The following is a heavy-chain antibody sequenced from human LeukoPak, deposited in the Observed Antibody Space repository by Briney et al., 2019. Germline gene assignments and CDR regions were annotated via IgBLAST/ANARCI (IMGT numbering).Heavy chain of an antibody. CDR1: GFTFSTYC. CDR2: IKQGGSET. Sequence: GGSLRLSCAAYGFTFSTYCMSWVRQASGKGLEWVANIKQGGSETFYVDSVKGRFTISRDNAQRSLYLQMNDLRLEDTAMYFCAPGPPRWGQNNIDVWGEGTTVTVS. D-gene: IGHD3-16*01. J-gene: IGHJ6*03. V-gene: IGHV3-7*01. CDR3: APGPPRWGQNNIDV.